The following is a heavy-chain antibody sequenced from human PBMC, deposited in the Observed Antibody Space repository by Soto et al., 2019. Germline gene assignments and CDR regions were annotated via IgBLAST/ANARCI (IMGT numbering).Heavy chain of an antibody. CDR1: GYTFTNYY. V-gene: IGHV1-46*01. Sequence: ASVKVSCKASGYTFTNYYIHWVRQAPGQGLEWMGIINPSGGRTNYAQKFQGRFTISRDNSKNTLYLQLNGLTADDTAVHYCAKVAGGLGYFDLWGRGTLVTVSS. CDR3: AKVAGGLGYFDL. CDR2: INPSGGRT. D-gene: IGHD3-16*01. J-gene: IGHJ2*01.